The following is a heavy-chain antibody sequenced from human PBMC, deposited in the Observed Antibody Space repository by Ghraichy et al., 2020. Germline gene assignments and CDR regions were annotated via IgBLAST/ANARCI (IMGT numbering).Heavy chain of an antibody. Sequence: GGSLRLSCAASGFTFISYSMNWVRQAPGKGLEWVSSISSSSSYIYYADSVKGRFTISRDNAKNSLYLQMNSLRAEDTAVYYCARDRVDFWSGYYTKWFDPWGQGTLVTVSS. J-gene: IGHJ5*02. V-gene: IGHV3-21*01. CDR1: GFTFISYS. CDR2: ISSSSSYI. D-gene: IGHD3-3*01. CDR3: ARDRVDFWSGYYTKWFDP.